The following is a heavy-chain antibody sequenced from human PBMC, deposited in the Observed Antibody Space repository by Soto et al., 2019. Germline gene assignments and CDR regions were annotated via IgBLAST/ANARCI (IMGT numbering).Heavy chain of an antibody. D-gene: IGHD3-3*01. CDR1: GGSISSGDYY. J-gene: IGHJ4*02. CDR2: IYYSGRT. V-gene: IGHV4-30-4*01. CDR3: ARDMTSFGSFDY. Sequence: QVQLQESGPGLVKPSQTLSLTCTVSGGSISSGDYYWSWIRQPPGKGLEWIGYIYYSGRTYYNPSHKSRVTISVDTSKNQFSVKLSSVSAADTDVYYCARDMTSFGSFDYWGQGTLVTVSS.